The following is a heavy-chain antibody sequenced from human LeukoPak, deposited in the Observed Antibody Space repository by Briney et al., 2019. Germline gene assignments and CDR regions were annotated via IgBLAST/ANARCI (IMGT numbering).Heavy chain of an antibody. J-gene: IGHJ4*02. D-gene: IGHD3-10*01. V-gene: IGHV4-61*10. CDR1: GGSISSDLYY. Sequence: SETLSLTCTVFGGSISSDLYYWNWIRQPAGKGLEWIGRFYNSGSTNYNPSLKSRVTISVDTSKNQFSLKLSSVTAADTAVYYCARVSITMVRGVILYYFDYWGQGTLVTVSS. CDR3: ARVSITMVRGVILYYFDY. CDR2: FYNSGST.